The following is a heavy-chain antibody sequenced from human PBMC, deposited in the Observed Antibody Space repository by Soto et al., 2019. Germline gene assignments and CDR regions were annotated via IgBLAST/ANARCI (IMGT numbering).Heavy chain of an antibody. D-gene: IGHD3-10*01. CDR2: IYYSGST. CDR1: GGSISSSSYY. CDR3: ARRVTMVRANWLDP. V-gene: IGHV4-39*01. J-gene: IGHJ5*02. Sequence: SETLSLTCTVSGGSISSSSYYWGWIRQPPGKGLEWIGSIYYSGSTYYNPSLKSRVTISVDTSKNQFSLKLSSVTAADTAVYYCARRVTMVRANWLDPWGQGTLVTVSS.